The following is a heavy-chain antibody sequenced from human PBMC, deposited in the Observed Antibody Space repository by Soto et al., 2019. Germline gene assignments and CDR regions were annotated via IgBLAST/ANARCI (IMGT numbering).Heavy chain of an antibody. Sequence: ASVKVSCKASGYTFTSYYMHWVRQAPGQGLEWMGIINPSGGSTSYAQKFQGRVTMTRDTSTSTVYMELSSLRSEDTAVYYCARATDILTGYYLDTTKPAYNWFDPWGQGTLVTVSS. V-gene: IGHV1-46*03. J-gene: IGHJ5*02. D-gene: IGHD3-9*01. CDR3: ARATDILTGYYLDTTKPAYNWFDP. CDR2: INPSGGST. CDR1: GYTFTSYY.